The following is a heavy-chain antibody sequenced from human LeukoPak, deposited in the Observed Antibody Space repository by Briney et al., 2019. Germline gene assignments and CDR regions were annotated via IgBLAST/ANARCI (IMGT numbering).Heavy chain of an antibody. Sequence: SETLSLTCAVYGGSFTGYSWRWIRQSPTKGLEWIGEVNHNGNTYYNPSLKSRVIISVDTSKNQFSLNLTSVTAADPAVYYCARGRIYYGSGPLLYWGQGSLVTVSS. CDR3: ARGRIYYGSGPLLY. CDR2: VNHNGNT. J-gene: IGHJ4*02. CDR1: GGSFTGYS. D-gene: IGHD3-10*01. V-gene: IGHV4-34*01.